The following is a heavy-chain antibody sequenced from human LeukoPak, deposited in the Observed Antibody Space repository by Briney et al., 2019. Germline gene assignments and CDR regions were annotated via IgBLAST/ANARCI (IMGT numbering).Heavy chain of an antibody. Sequence: GGSLRLSCAASGFTFSSYAMSWVRQAPGKGLEWVSAISGSGGSTYYADSVKGRFTISRDNPKATVSLQMNSLRVEDTAVYFCAIGRDNVDYWGQGTLVTVSS. CDR2: ISGSGGST. J-gene: IGHJ4*02. D-gene: IGHD2-15*01. CDR1: GFTFSSYA. V-gene: IGHV3-23*01. CDR3: AIGRDNVDY.